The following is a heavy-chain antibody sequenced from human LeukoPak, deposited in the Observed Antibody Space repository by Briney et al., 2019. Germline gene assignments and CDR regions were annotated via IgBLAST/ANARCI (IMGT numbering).Heavy chain of an antibody. Sequence: SETLSLTCTVSGGSMSSSSYYWGWIRQPPGKGLEWIGSIYYSGSTYYNPSLKSRVTISVDTSKNQFSLKLSSVTAADTAVYYCARDYYDSSGDPFDYWGQGTLVTVSS. CDR2: IYYSGST. J-gene: IGHJ4*02. CDR3: ARDYYDSSGDPFDY. V-gene: IGHV4-39*07. D-gene: IGHD3-22*01. CDR1: GGSMSSSSYY.